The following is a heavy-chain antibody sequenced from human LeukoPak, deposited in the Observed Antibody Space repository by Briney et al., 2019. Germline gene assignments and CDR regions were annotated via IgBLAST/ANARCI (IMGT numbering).Heavy chain of an antibody. CDR1: GGSISSGDYY. D-gene: IGHD3-9*01. V-gene: IGHV4-30-4*01. Sequence: PSETLSLTCTVSGGSISSGDYYWSWIRQPPGKGLEWIGYIHYRGSTYYNPSLKSRVTISVDTSKNQFSLKLSSVTAADTAVYYCASRRRRYFDWDSYYYYGMDVWGQGTTVTVSS. CDR2: IHYRGST. J-gene: IGHJ6*02. CDR3: ASRRRRYFDWDSYYYYGMDV.